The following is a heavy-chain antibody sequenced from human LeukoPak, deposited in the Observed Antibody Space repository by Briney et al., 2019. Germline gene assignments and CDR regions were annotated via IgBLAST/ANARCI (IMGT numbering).Heavy chain of an antibody. CDR2: ISSSSTYI. CDR3: ARSEIVPAAIFYYYYGMDV. J-gene: IGHJ6*02. D-gene: IGHD2-2*02. CDR1: GFTFSGYS. V-gene: IGHV3-21*01. Sequence: PGGSLRLSCAASGFTFSGYSLNWVRQAPGKGLEWVSSISSSSTYIYYADSVRGRFTISSDNAKNSLYLQMNSLRAEDTAVYYCARSEIVPAAIFYYYYGMDVWGQGTTVTVSS.